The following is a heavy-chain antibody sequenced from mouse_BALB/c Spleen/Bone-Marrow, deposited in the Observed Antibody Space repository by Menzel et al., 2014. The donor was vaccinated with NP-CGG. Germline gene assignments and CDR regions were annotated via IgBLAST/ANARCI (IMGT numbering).Heavy chain of an antibody. Sequence: VLLQQSGAERVRPGTSVKMSCKAAGYSFTNFWIGWVKQRPGHGLEWIGDIYPKNDDANYNEKFKGRATLTVDTSSSTAYMQLSGLTSEDSAIYYCTRHYGNYDYWGQGSTLTVSS. CDR2: IYPKNDDA. CDR1: GYSFTNFW. V-gene: IGHV1-63*02. D-gene: IGHD2-1*01. CDR3: TRHYGNYDY. J-gene: IGHJ2*01.